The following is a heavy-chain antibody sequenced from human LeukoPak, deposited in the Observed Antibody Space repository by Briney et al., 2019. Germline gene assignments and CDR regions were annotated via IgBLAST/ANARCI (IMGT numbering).Heavy chain of an antibody. V-gene: IGHV4-34*01. CDR1: GGSLSGYY. J-gene: IGHJ5*02. CDR2: INYSGGT. CDR3: ARGRKRYSKAGLDP. Sequence: SETLSLTCAVYGGSLSGYYWNWIRQPPGKGLEWIAEINYSGGTDYNPSLKSRVTTSVDTSKNQVSLRLSSVTAADTAVYYCARGRKRYSKAGLDPWGQGTLVTVSS. D-gene: IGHD6-13*01.